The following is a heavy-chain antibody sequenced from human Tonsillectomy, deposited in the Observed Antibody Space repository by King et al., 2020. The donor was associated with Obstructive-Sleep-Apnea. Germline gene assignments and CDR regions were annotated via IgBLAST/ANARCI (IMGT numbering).Heavy chain of an antibody. V-gene: IGHV3-64*01. CDR2: ISSNGGST. Sequence: VQLVESGGGLVQPGGSLRLSCAASGFTFSSYAMHWVRQAPGKGLEYVSAISSNGGSTYYANSVKGRFTISRDNSKNTLYLQMGSLSAEDMAVYYCARDTAPGPLRIAVAGTGFDYWGQGTLVTVSS. CDR1: GFTFSSYA. CDR3: ARDTAPGPLRIAVAGTGFDY. J-gene: IGHJ4*02. D-gene: IGHD6-19*01.